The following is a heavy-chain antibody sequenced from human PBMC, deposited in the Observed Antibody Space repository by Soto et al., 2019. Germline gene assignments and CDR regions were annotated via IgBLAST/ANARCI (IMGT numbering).Heavy chain of an antibody. CDR2: IIPIFGTA. CDR1: GGTFSSYA. J-gene: IGHJ4*02. D-gene: IGHD3-16*01. CDR3: AHTPYYDYVWGSLDEGY. V-gene: IGHV1-69*01. Sequence: QVQLVQSGAEVKKPGSSVKVSCKASGGTFSSYAISWVRQAPGQGLEWMGGIIPIFGTANYAQKLQGRVTITEDESTSTAYMELSSLRSEDTAVYYCAHTPYYDYVWGSLDEGYWGQGTLVTVSS.